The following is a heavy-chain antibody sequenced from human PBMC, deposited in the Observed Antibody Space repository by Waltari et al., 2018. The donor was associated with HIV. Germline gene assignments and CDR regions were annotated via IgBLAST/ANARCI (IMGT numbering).Heavy chain of an antibody. V-gene: IGHV1-69*11. Sequence: QVQLVQSGAEVKKPGSSVKVSCKASGDTFSSSGINWVRQAPGQRLEWIGGILPIRGPPIYAQMFQDRVTITADASTTTAYMDLRSLRSEDTAVYYCVREGRSSTAWYYFDFWGQGTLVTVSS. CDR2: ILPIRGPP. CDR3: VREGRSSTAWYYFDF. CDR1: GDTFSSSG. J-gene: IGHJ4*02. D-gene: IGHD6-19*01.